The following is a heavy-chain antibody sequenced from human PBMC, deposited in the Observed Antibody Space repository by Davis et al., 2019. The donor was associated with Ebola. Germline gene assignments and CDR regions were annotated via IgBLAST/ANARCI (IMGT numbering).Heavy chain of an antibody. V-gene: IGHV4-34*01. CDR3: ARGHQVLRYFDWFS. J-gene: IGHJ5*02. D-gene: IGHD3-9*01. CDR2: INHSGST. CDR1: GGSFSGHY. Sequence: MPSETLSLTCAVYGGSFSGHYWSWIRQSPGMGLEWIGEINHSGSTNYNPSLKSRVTISVDTSKNQFSLKLSSVAAADTAVYYCARGHQVLRYFDWFSWGQGTLVTVSS.